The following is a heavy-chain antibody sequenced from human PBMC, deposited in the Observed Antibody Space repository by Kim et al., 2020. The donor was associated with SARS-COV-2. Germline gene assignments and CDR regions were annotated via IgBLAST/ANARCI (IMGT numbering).Heavy chain of an antibody. V-gene: IGHV3-23*01. CDR2: ISWDGTRT. J-gene: IGHJ4*02. Sequence: GGSLRLSCAASGFTFSTSPMGWVRQAPGKGLEWVSRISWDGTRTYYADSVKGRVTMSSDKPKNTVYLHMNSLRVEDTAVYYCAKGVTNSGFDYWGQGAQVTVSS. D-gene: IGHD4-17*01. CDR1: GFTFSTSP. CDR3: AKGVTNSGFDY.